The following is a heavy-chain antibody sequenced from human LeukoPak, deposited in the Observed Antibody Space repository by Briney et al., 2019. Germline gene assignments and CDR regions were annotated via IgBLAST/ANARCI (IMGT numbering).Heavy chain of an antibody. Sequence: ASVKVSCKASGYTFISYAITWVRQAPGQGLEWMRWISVYNGNANYAQKVQGRVTMTTDTSTSTAYMELRSLRSDDTAVYYCARGALRYGDPSFDYWGQGTLVTVSS. CDR2: ISVYNGNA. V-gene: IGHV1-18*01. J-gene: IGHJ4*02. D-gene: IGHD4-17*01. CDR3: ARGALRYGDPSFDY. CDR1: GYTFISYA.